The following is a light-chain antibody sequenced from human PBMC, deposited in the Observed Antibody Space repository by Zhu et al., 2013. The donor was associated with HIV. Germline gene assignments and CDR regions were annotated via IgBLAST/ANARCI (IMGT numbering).Light chain of an antibody. Sequence: EIVLTQSPDTLSSSPGERATLSCRASQPVPNNYVSWYQQRPGQAPRLLIYGASTRATGIPDRFSGSGSGTDFNLTISSLQAEDVAVYYCQQYYSTPRTFGQGTKVEIK. CDR2: GAS. V-gene: IGKV3-20*01. CDR3: QQYYSTPRT. J-gene: IGKJ1*01. CDR1: QPVPNNY.